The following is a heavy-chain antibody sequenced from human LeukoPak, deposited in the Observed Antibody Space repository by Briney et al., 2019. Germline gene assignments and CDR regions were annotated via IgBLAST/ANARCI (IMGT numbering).Heavy chain of an antibody. CDR1: GGSISSSSYY. Sequence: SETLSLTCTVSGGSISSSSYYWGWIRQPPGKGLEWIGGIYYRGSTYYSPSLKTRVTISVDTSKNQFSLKLSSVTAADTAVYYCARDSLYCSSTNCYRFDSWGQGTLVTVSS. CDR3: ARDSLYCSSTNCYRFDS. CDR2: IYYRGST. J-gene: IGHJ4*02. V-gene: IGHV4-39*02. D-gene: IGHD2-2*01.